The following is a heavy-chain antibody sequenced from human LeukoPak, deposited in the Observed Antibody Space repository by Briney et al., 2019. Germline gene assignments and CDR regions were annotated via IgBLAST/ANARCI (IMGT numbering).Heavy chain of an antibody. J-gene: IGHJ3*02. CDR2: IYYSGNT. CDR3: ARHYYDSGGYYFVDAFDI. V-gene: IGHV4-59*08. D-gene: IGHD3-22*01. CDR1: GGSINTYY. Sequence: SETLSLTCTVSGGSINTYYWSWIRQPPGRGLEWIGYIYYSGNTNYNPSLKSRLTISVDTSKNQFSLKLRSVTAADTAVYYCARHYYDSGGYYFVDAFDIWGQGTMVTVSS.